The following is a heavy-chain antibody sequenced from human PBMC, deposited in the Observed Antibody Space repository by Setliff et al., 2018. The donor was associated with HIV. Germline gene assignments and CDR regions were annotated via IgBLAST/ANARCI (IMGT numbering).Heavy chain of an antibody. V-gene: IGHV4-59*12. Sequence: SETLSLTCTVSGGSISRFYWSWIRQPPGKGLEWIGHIYYIGTTNYNPSLKSRVTISVDTSKYHFSLKLSSVTAADTAVYYCARNTFGSDSERLDSWGQGTLVTVSS. J-gene: IGHJ4*02. CDR1: GGSISRFY. CDR2: IYYIGTT. D-gene: IGHD3-3*01. CDR3: ARNTFGSDSERLDS.